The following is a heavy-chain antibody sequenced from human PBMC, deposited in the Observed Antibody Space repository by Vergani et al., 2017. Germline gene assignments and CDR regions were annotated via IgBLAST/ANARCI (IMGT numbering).Heavy chain of an antibody. CDR3: ARGQTGYSSDWSTYFFYMDV. CDR2: VYYSGTT. D-gene: IGHD6-19*01. CDR1: GGSMSGYY. Sequence: QVQLQESGPGLVKPSETLSLTCSVSGGSMSGYYWNWVRQPPGKPLEWLGSVYYSGTTYYNPSLGGRVTMSIDKSKNHFSLTLTSVTAADSAFYFCARGQTGYSSDWSTYFFYMDVWGKGTTVTVSS. V-gene: IGHV4-59*12. J-gene: IGHJ6*03.